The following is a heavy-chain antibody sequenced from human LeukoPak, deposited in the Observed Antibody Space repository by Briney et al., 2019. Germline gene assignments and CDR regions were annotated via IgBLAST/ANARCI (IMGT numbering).Heavy chain of an antibody. CDR3: ARDRTMYYYGSGSYYMPFDY. J-gene: IGHJ4*02. D-gene: IGHD3-10*01. Sequence: GASVKVSCKASGYTFTSYGISWVRQAPGQGLEWMGWISAYNGNTNYAQKLQGRVTTTTDTSTSTAYMELRSLRSDDTAVYYCARDRTMYYYGSGSYYMPFDYWGQGTLVTVSS. V-gene: IGHV1-18*01. CDR1: GYTFTSYG. CDR2: ISAYNGNT.